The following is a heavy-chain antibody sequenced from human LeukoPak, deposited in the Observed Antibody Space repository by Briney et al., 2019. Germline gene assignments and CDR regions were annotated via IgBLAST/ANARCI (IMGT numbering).Heavy chain of an antibody. CDR2: ISGSGHST. Sequence: GGSLRLSCAASGFTFSSYEMNWVRQAPGKGLEWVSGISGSGHSTYYEDSVKGRFTISRDNSKNTLYLQMNSLRAEDTAVYYCTKAHTFRGSLYTAPTDYWGQGTLVTVSS. J-gene: IGHJ4*02. D-gene: IGHD3-16*01. CDR1: GFTFSSYE. V-gene: IGHV3-23*01. CDR3: TKAHTFRGSLYTAPTDY.